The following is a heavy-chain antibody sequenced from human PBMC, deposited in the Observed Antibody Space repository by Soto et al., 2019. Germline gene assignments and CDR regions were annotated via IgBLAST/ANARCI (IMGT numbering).Heavy chain of an antibody. CDR2: INHSGST. CDR3: AREDGITMVRGVNKPNDY. D-gene: IGHD3-10*01. Sequence: SETLSLTCAVYGGSFSGYYWSWIRQPPGKGLEWIGEINHSGSTNYNPSLKSRVTISVDTSKNQFSLKLSSVTAADTAVYYCAREDGITMVRGVNKPNDYWGQGTLVTVSS. V-gene: IGHV4-34*01. CDR1: GGSFSGYY. J-gene: IGHJ4*02.